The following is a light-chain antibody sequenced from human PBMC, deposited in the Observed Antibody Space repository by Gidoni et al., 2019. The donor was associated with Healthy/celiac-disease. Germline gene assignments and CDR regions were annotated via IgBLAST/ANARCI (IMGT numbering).Light chain of an antibody. CDR3: QQSYSTPST. J-gene: IGKJ4*01. CDR2: AAS. V-gene: IGKV1-39*01. Sequence: DIQMTHSPSSLSASVGDRLTITCRASQSISSYLNWYQQKPGKAPKLLIYAASSLQSGVPASFSGSGSGTDFTLTISSLQPEDFATYYCQQSYSTPSTFGGXTKVEIK. CDR1: QSISSY.